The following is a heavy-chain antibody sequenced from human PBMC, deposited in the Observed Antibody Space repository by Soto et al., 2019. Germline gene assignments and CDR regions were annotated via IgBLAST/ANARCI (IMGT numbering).Heavy chain of an antibody. V-gene: IGHV4-61*01. Sequence: PSETLSLTCTVSGGSVSSGSYYWSWIRQPPGKGLEWIGYIYYSGSTNYNPSLKSRVTISVDTSKNQFSLKLSSVTAADTAVYYCARESSGFGYWGQGTLVTVSS. CDR2: IYYSGST. CDR1: GGSVSSGSYY. CDR3: ARESSGFGY. D-gene: IGHD3-10*01. J-gene: IGHJ4*02.